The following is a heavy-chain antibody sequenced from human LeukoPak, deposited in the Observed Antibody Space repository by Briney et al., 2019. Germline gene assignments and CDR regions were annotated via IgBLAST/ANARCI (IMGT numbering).Heavy chain of an antibody. V-gene: IGHV3-15*01. Sequence: SGGSLRLSCAASGFTFINAWMSWVRHAPGKGLEGVGRIKSKTDGGTTDYAGTVKGRFTISRDDSKKTLYLQMNSLKTEDTAVYYCTTDIVVVPAGMRGYWGQGTLVTVSS. CDR3: TTDIVVVPAGMRGY. J-gene: IGHJ4*02. D-gene: IGHD2-2*01. CDR1: GFTFINAW. CDR2: IKSKTDGGTT.